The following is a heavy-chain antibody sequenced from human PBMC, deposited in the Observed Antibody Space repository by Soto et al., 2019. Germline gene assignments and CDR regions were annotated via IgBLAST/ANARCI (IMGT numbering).Heavy chain of an antibody. CDR1: GYSISSSNW. CDR3: ARNMMTTVNYYYYYYMDV. V-gene: IGHV4-28*01. D-gene: IGHD4-4*01. J-gene: IGHJ6*03. CDR2: IYYSGST. Sequence: PSETLSLTCAVSGYSISSSNWWGWIRQPPGKGLEWIGYIYYSGSTYYNPSLKSRVTMSVDTSKNQFSLKLSSVTAVDTAVYYCARNMMTTVNYYYYYYMDVWGKGTTVTVSS.